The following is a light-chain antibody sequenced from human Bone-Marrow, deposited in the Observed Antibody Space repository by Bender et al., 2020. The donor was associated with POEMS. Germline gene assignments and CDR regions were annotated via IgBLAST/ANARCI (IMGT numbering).Light chain of an antibody. Sequence: SYELTQPPSVSVSPGQTARITCSGDALPNQYAYWYQQKPGQAPVLVICKDSERPSGIPERFSGSNSGTTVTLTISGVQAEDEGDYYCQSADSSGTYPVVFGGGTKLTVL. J-gene: IGLJ3*02. CDR1: ALPNQY. CDR3: QSADSSGTYPVV. V-gene: IGLV3-25*03. CDR2: KDS.